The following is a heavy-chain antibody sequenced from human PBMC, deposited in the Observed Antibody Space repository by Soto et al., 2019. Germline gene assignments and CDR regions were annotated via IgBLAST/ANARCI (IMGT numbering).Heavy chain of an antibody. CDR1: GFTFSSYA. V-gene: IGHV3-23*01. Sequence: EVQLLESGGGLVQPGGSLRLSCAASGFTFSSYAMSWVRQAPGKGLEWVSAISGSGGSTYYADSVKGRFTISRDNSKNTLYLQMNSLRDEDTAVYYCAKDSPSSSSAGYYYYGMDVWGQGTTVTVSS. J-gene: IGHJ6*02. D-gene: IGHD6-6*01. CDR3: AKDSPSSSSAGYYYYGMDV. CDR2: ISGSGGST.